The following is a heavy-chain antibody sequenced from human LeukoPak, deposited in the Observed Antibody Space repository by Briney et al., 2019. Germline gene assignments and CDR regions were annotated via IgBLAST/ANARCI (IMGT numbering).Heavy chain of an antibody. V-gene: IGHV4-31*03. CDR1: GGSISSGGYY. J-gene: IGHJ3*01. CDR2: IYYRGST. Sequence: SETLSLTCTVSGGSISSGGYYWSWIRQHPGKGLEWIGYIYYRGSTYYNPSLKSRVTISVDTSKNQFSLKLKSVTARDTAMYYCARLGGAVMLANAFDVWGHGTLVIVSS. D-gene: IGHD3-3*01. CDR3: ARLGGAVMLANAFDV.